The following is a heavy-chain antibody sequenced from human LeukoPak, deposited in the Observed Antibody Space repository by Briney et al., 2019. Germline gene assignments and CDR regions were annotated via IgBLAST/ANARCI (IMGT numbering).Heavy chain of an antibody. CDR3: ARATPKYYYGSGSVPNWYFDL. CDR1: GGSISSYY. J-gene: IGHJ2*01. Sequence: SETLSHTCSVSGGSISSYYWSWIRQPPGRGLEWIGYIYYSGRTSYNPSLKSRVTISVDTSKNQFSLRLSSVTAADTAVYYCARATPKYYYGSGSVPNWYFDLWGRGTLVTVSS. CDR2: IYYSGRT. D-gene: IGHD3-10*01. V-gene: IGHV4-59*01.